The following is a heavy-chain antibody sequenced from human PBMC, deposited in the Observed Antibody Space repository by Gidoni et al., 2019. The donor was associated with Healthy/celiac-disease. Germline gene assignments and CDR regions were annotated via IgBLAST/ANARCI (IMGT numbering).Heavy chain of an antibody. Sequence: EVQLVESGGGLVQPGRSLRLSCAASGFTFDDYAMHWVRQAPGKGLEWVSGISWNSGSIGYADSVKGRFTISRDNAKNSLYLQMNSLRAEDTALYYCAKLPGFFNHEDYSNYGGGNAFDIWGQGTMVTVSS. CDR1: GFTFDDYA. J-gene: IGHJ3*02. D-gene: IGHD4-4*01. CDR3: AKLPGFFNHEDYSNYGGGNAFDI. CDR2: ISWNSGSI. V-gene: IGHV3-9*01.